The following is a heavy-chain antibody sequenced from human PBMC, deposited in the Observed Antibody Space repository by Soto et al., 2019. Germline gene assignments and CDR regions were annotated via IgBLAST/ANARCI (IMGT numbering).Heavy chain of an antibody. D-gene: IGHD3-9*01. CDR1: GSSISSYY. J-gene: IGHJ4*02. CDR2: IYYRGNT. Sequence: PSETLSLTCTVSGSSISSYYWNWIRQPPGKGLEWIGYIYYRGNTNYNPSLNSRVPISVDTSKNQCSLKLSSVTAADTAVYYCARQPGYYDILTGYSTYYFDYWGQGTPVT. CDR3: ARQPGYYDILTGYSTYYFDY. V-gene: IGHV4-59*08.